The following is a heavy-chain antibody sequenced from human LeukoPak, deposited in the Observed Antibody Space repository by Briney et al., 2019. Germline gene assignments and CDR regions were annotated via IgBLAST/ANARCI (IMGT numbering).Heavy chain of an antibody. CDR1: GFIFTEYG. D-gene: IGHD3-9*01. CDR2: IWYDGSNK. J-gene: IGHJ4*01. CDR3: ARGILPTLRYFDWTENLDY. V-gene: IGHV3-33*07. Sequence: QTGGSLRLSCAASGFIFTEYGMYWVRQAPGKGLEWVAVIWYDGSNKYYADSVKGRFTISRDNFKNTLYLQMNSLRAEDTAVYYCARGILPTLRYFDWTENLDYWGQGTLVTVSS.